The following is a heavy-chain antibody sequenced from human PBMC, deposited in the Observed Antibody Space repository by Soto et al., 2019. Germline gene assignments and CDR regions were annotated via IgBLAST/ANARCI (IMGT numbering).Heavy chain of an antibody. D-gene: IGHD3-10*01. CDR1: GGSISRGGYY. J-gene: IGHJ4*02. Sequence: QVQLQESGPGLVTPSQTLSLTCTVSGGSISRGGYYWSWIRQHPGKGLEWIGYIYYSGSTYSNPSRKIRVTISVVTSKNQFSLKLSSVSAAVTAVYYCARDLYGSGSPACDYWGQGTLVTVSS. V-gene: IGHV4-31*03. CDR3: ARDLYGSGSPACDY. CDR2: IYYSGST.